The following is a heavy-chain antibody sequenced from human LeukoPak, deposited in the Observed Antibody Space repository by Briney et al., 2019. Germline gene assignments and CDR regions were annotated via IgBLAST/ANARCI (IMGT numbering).Heavy chain of an antibody. D-gene: IGHD2-2*01. CDR2: IYYSGST. CDR1: GGSVSSGSYY. Sequence: SETLSLTCTVSGGSVSSGSYYWSWIRQPPGKGLEWIGYIYYSGSTNYNPSLKSRVTISVDTSKNQFSLKLSSVAAADTAVYYCARDRCSSTSCYVDYWGQGTLVTVSS. V-gene: IGHV4-61*01. CDR3: ARDRCSSTSCYVDY. J-gene: IGHJ4*02.